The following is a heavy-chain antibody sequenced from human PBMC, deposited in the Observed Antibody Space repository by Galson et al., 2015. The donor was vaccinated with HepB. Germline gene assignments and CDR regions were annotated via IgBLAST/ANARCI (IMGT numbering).Heavy chain of an antibody. J-gene: IGHJ4*02. CDR3: VGDAMGRGSGSYSAFDY. Sequence: SLRLSCAASGFIFNTYTMHWVRQAPGKGLEWVAAISSAGNTQFHADSVKGRFTFSRDNSENILYLEIDSLRVEDTAVYYCVGDAMGRGSGSYSAFDYWGQGTLVAVSS. CDR1: GFIFNTYT. CDR2: ISSAGNTQ. V-gene: IGHV3-30*04. D-gene: IGHD1-26*01.